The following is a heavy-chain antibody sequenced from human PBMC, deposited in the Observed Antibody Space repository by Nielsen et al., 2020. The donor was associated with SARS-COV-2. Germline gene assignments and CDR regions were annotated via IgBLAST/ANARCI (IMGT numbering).Heavy chain of an antibody. J-gene: IGHJ6*02. V-gene: IGHV3-33*01. Sequence: GESLKISCAAHGFTFSSYGMHWVRQAPGKGLEWVAVIWYDGSNKYYADSVKGRFTISRDNSKNTLYLQMNSLRAEDTAVYYCARGVDSSGYYWYYYGMDVWGQGTTVTVSS. D-gene: IGHD3-22*01. CDR1: GFTFSSYG. CDR2: IWYDGSNK. CDR3: ARGVDSSGYYWYYYGMDV.